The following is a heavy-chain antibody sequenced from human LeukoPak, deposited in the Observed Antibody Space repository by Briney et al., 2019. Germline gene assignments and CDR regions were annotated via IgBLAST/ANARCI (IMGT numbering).Heavy chain of an antibody. Sequence: ASVKVSCKASGYTFTSYGISWVRQAPGQGLEWMGWISAYNGNTNYAQKLQGRVTMTTDTSTSTAYMELRSLRSDDTAVYYCAREPVGDHDSSGNFDYWGQGTLVTVSS. J-gene: IGHJ4*02. D-gene: IGHD3-22*01. V-gene: IGHV1-18*01. CDR3: AREPVGDHDSSGNFDY. CDR1: GYTFTSYG. CDR2: ISAYNGNT.